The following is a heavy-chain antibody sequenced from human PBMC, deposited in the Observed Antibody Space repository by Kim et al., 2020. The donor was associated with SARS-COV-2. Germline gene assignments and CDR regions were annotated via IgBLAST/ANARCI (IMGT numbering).Heavy chain of an antibody. V-gene: IGHV4-34*01. J-gene: IGHJ3*02. CDR3: ARAPDYDVLTGNYVDAFDI. D-gene: IGHD3-9*01. Sequence: KSRVTISGDPSKNQFSLKLTSVTAADTAVYYCARAPDYDVLTGNYVDAFDIWGQGTMVTVSS.